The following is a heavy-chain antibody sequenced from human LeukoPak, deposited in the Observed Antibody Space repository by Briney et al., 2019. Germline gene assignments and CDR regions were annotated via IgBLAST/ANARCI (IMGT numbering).Heavy chain of an antibody. CDR2: ISADNGNT. D-gene: IGHD3-22*01. Sequence: ASVKVSCKASGYTFTSYGISWVRQAPGQGLEWMGWISADNGNTNYAQKLQGRVTMTTDTSTSTAYTELRSLRSVDTAVYYCARAPGDYNDRGGYYGYDYWGQGTLVTVSS. J-gene: IGHJ4*02. CDR1: GYTFTSYG. V-gene: IGHV1-18*01. CDR3: ARAPGDYNDRGGYYGYDY.